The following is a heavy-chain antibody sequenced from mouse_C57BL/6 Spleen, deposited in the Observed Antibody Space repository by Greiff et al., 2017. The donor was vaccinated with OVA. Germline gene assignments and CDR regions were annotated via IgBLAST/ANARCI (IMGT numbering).Heavy chain of an antibody. Sequence: QVQLQQSGAELAKPGASVKLSCKASGYTFTSYWMHWVKQRPGRGLEWIGYINPSSGYTKYNQKFKDKATLTADKSSSTAYMQLSSLTYEDSAVYYCARDYGSSYGYFDVWGTGTTVTVSS. D-gene: IGHD1-1*01. CDR3: ARDYGSSYGYFDV. CDR1: GYTFTSYW. CDR2: INPSSGYT. V-gene: IGHV1-7*01. J-gene: IGHJ1*03.